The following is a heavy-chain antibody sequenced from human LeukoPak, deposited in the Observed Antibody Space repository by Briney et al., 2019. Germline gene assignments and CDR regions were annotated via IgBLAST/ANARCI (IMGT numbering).Heavy chain of an antibody. D-gene: IGHD6-13*01. CDR3: ARGSLGSSWYILDY. V-gene: IGHV1-8*01. J-gene: IGHJ4*02. CDR2: MNPNSGNT. Sequence: GASVKVSCKASGYTFTSYDINWVRQATGQGLEWMGGMNPNSGNTGYAQKFHGRVTMTRNTSISTAYMELSSLRSEDTAVYYCARGSLGSSWYILDYWGQGTLVTVSS. CDR1: GYTFTSYD.